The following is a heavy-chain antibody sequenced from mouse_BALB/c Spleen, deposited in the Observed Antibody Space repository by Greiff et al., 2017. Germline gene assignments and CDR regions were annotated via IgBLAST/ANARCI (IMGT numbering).Heavy chain of an antibody. Sequence: EVKLMESGGGLVKPGGSLKLSCAASGFAFSSYDMSWVRQTPEKRLEWVAYISSGGGSTYYPDTVKGRFTISRDNAKNTLYLQMSSLKSEDTAMYYCARHSYWAQGTTLTVSS. CDR3: ARHSY. J-gene: IGHJ2*01. V-gene: IGHV5-12-1*01. CDR1: GFAFSSYD. CDR2: ISSGGGST.